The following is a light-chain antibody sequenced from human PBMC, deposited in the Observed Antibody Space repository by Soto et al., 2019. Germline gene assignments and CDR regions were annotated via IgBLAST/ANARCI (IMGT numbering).Light chain of an antibody. CDR3: SSYTTGSTLYV. V-gene: IGLV2-14*01. J-gene: IGLJ1*01. Sequence: QPVLTQPASVSGSPGQSITISCSGSSNEIGAYKYVSWYQQYPGKAPKLIMFEVSNRPSGVSNRFSGSKSGNTASLTIAGLQAEDEADYHCSSYTTGSTLYVFGGGTKLTVL. CDR1: SNEIGAYKY. CDR2: EVS.